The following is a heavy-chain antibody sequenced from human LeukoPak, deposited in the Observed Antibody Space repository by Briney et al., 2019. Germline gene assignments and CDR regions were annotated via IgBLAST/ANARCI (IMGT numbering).Heavy chain of an antibody. J-gene: IGHJ4*02. CDR1: GYSFTSYW. D-gene: IGHD6-13*01. V-gene: IGHV5-51*01. CDR2: ISPRDSDT. Sequence: GESLKSSCKGSGYSFTSYWIGWVRQMPGKGLEWMGIISPRDSDTRYSPSFQGQVTISVDKSISTAYLQWSSLKASDTAMYYCARHVSAAAGTFDYWGQGTLVTVSS. CDR3: ARHVSAAAGTFDY.